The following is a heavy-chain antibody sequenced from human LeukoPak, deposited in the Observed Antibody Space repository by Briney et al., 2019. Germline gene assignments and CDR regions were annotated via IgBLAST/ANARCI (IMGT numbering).Heavy chain of an antibody. Sequence: ASVKVSCKASGDTFTAYYMHWVRQAPGQGLEWMGWINPNSGGTNYAQNFQGRVTMTRDTSINTAYMELSRLRSDDTAVHHCARVGCSGGSCYLFESWGQGTLVTVSS. CDR3: ARVGCSGGSCYLFES. J-gene: IGHJ4*02. V-gene: IGHV1-2*02. CDR1: GDTFTAYY. D-gene: IGHD2-15*01. CDR2: INPNSGGT.